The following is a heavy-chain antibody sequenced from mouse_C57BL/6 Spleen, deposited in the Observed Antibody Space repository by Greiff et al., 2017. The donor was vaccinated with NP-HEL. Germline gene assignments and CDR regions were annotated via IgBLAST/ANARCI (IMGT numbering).Heavy chain of an antibody. J-gene: IGHJ2*01. CDR1: GYTFTSYW. CDR2: IDPSDSYT. CDR3: ARSDHGYYFDY. Sequence: VQLQQPGAELVKPGASVKLSCKASGYTFTSYWMQWVKQRPGQGLEWIGEIDPSDSYTNYNQKFKGKATLTVDTSSSTAYMQLSSLTSEDSAVYYCARSDHGYYFDYWGQGTTLTVSS. V-gene: IGHV1-50*01.